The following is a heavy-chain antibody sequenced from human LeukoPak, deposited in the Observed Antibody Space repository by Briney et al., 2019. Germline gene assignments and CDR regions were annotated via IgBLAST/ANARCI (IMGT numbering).Heavy chain of an antibody. Sequence: SVKVSCKASGGTFSSYAISWVRQAPGQGIEWMGRINPIFGTANYVQKFQGRATITQDESTSTAYMELSSLRSEDTAVYYCARRPYGPEDHDAFDIWGQGTMVTVSS. V-gene: IGHV1-69*15. CDR3: ARRPYGPEDHDAFDI. D-gene: IGHD3-10*01. CDR1: GGTFSSYA. J-gene: IGHJ3*02. CDR2: INPIFGTA.